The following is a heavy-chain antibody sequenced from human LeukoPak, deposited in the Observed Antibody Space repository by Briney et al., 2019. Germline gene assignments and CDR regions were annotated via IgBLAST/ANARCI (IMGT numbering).Heavy chain of an antibody. V-gene: IGHV3-33*05. CDR1: GFTFSSHG. CDR3: ATLGDYFGSGTYEREFGY. Sequence: GGSLRLSCAASGFTFSSHGMHWVRQAPGKGLQWVAVISYDGSDKFYADSVKGRFAISRDNSKNTLYLQMNSLRAEDTAVYYCATLGDYFGSGTYEREFGYWGQGTLVTVSS. D-gene: IGHD3-10*01. J-gene: IGHJ4*02. CDR2: ISYDGSDK.